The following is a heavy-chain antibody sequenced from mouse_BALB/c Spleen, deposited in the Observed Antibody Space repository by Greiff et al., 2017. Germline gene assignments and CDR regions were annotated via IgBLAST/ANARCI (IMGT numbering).Heavy chain of an antibody. V-gene: IGHV1-54*03. Sequence: VQLQQSGAELVRPGTSVKVSCKASGYAFTNYLIEWVKQRPGQGLEWIGVINPGSGGTNYDEKFKGKATLAADKSSSTAYMQLSSLTSDDSAVYFCAREAGTYSMDYWGQGTTVTVSS. CDR2: INPGSGGT. CDR1: GYAFTNYL. J-gene: IGHJ4*01. CDR3: AREAGTYSMDY. D-gene: IGHD4-1*01.